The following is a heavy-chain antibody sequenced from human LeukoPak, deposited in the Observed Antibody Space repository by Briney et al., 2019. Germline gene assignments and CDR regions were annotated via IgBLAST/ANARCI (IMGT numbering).Heavy chain of an antibody. J-gene: IGHJ3*02. CDR1: GGSISSYY. V-gene: IGHV4-4*07. CDR3: ARVQNYYDSIGADTYTDAFDI. D-gene: IGHD3-22*01. CDR2: IYTSGST. Sequence: PSETLSLTCTVSGGSISSYYWSWIRQPAGKGLEWIGRIYTSGSTNYNPSLKSRVTMSVDTSKNQFSLKLSSVTAADTAVYYCARVQNYYDSIGADTYTDAFDIWGQGTMVTVSS.